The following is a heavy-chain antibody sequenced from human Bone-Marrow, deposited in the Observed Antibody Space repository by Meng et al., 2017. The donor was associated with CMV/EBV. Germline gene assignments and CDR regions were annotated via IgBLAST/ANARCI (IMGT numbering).Heavy chain of an antibody. CDR1: GYTFTGYY. J-gene: IGHJ3*02. CDR2: INPNSGGT. D-gene: IGHD3-22*01. V-gene: IGHV1-2*02. CDR3: ARDWEYYYDSSGYAGGACDI. Sequence: ASVKVSCKASGYTFTGYYMHWVRQAPGQGLEWMGWINPNSGGTNYAQKFQGRVTMTRDTSISTAYMELSRLRSDDTAVYYCARDWEYYYDSSGYAGGACDIWGQGTMVNV.